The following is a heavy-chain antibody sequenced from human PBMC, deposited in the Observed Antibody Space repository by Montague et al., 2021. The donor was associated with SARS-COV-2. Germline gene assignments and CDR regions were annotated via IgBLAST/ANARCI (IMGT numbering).Heavy chain of an antibody. Sequence: SETLSLTCTVSGGSISNYYWSWIRQPAGKGLEWIGRIYASGNTNYNPSPKSRVTMSVDTSKDQFSLKLSSVTAADTAIYYCARKGSGRSDLAYWGQGTLVTVSS. CDR3: ARKGSGRSDLAY. J-gene: IGHJ4*02. V-gene: IGHV4-4*07. CDR1: GGSISNYY. D-gene: IGHD1-26*01. CDR2: IYASGNT.